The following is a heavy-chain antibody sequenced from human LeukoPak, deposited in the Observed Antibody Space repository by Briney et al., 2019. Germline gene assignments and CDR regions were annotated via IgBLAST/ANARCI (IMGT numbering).Heavy chain of an antibody. CDR3: ARGGDGYNILLDY. D-gene: IGHD5-24*01. V-gene: IGHV3-53*01. CDR2: IFSGGST. CDR1: GFTVSSNY. Sequence: PGGSLRLSCAASGFTVSSNYMSWVRQAPGKGLGWVSVIFSGGSTYYADSVKGRFTISRDNSKNTLYLQMNSLRVEDTAVYYCARGGDGYNILLDYWGQGTLVTVSS. J-gene: IGHJ4*02.